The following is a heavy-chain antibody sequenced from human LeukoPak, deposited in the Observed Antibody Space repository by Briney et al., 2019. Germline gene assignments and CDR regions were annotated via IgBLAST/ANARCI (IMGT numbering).Heavy chain of an antibody. D-gene: IGHD4-17*01. CDR1: GFTVSSNS. Sequence: PGGSLRLSCTVSGFTVSSNSMSWVRQAPGKGLEWVSFIYSGGNTHYSDSVKGRFTISRDNSKNTLYLQMNSLRADDTAVYYCARRAGEYSRPYDYWGRGTLVTVSS. CDR3: ARRAGEYSRPYDY. J-gene: IGHJ4*02. CDR2: IYSGGNT. V-gene: IGHV3-53*01.